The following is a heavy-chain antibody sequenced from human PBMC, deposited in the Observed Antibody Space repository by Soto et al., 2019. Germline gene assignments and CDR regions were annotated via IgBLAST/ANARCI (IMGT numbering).Heavy chain of an antibody. D-gene: IGHD3-10*01. CDR1: GFTFNTYA. CDR3: AKDGGVGELPYYFDN. V-gene: IGHV3-23*01. Sequence: PGGSLRLSCAASGFTFNTYAMSWVRQAPGKGLEWVSAISGSGGSTYKADSVKGRFTISRDNSKNTLYLQMNSLRAEDTAVYYCAKDGGVGELPYYFDNWGQGTLVTVSS. CDR2: ISGSGGST. J-gene: IGHJ4*02.